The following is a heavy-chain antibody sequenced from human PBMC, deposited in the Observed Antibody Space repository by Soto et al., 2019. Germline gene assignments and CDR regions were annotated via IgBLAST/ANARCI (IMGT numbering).Heavy chain of an antibody. CDR2: INAGNGNT. Sequence: ASVKVSCKASGYTFTSYDMHWVRQAPGQRLEWMGWINAGNGNTKYSQKFQGRVTITRDTSASTAYMELSSLRSEDTAVYYCARGPRGPDGPGDYWGQGTLVTVSS. CDR1: GYTFTSYD. D-gene: IGHD5-12*01. V-gene: IGHV1-3*01. CDR3: ARGPRGPDGPGDY. J-gene: IGHJ4*02.